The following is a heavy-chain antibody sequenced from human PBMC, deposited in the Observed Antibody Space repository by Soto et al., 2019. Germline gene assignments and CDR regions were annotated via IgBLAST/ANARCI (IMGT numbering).Heavy chain of an antibody. D-gene: IGHD2-2*01. CDR3: ARDIVVCSSATHRDHNCFDY. V-gene: IGHV3-48*01. J-gene: IGHJ5*01. CDR1: GFTFSSYS. CDR2: ISSSSSTI. Sequence: GGTLRLSCAASGFTFSSYSMNWVRQPPGKGLEWVSYISSSSSTIYYADSVKGRFTISRDNAKNSLYLQMNSLRAEDTAEYYCARDIVVCSSATHRDHNCFDYWGQGTLVTVSS.